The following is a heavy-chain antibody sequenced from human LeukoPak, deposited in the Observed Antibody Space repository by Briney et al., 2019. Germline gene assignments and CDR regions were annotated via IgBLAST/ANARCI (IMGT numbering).Heavy chain of an antibody. CDR1: GFTFSDYY. J-gene: IGHJ6*03. CDR3: ARYYYDSSGYLYYYYMDV. D-gene: IGHD3-22*01. Sequence: SGGSLRLFRAASGFTFSDYYMSWNRQAPGKGLEWVSYISSSGSTIYYADSVKGRFTISRDNAKNSLYLQMNSLRAEDTAVYYCARYYYDSSGYLYYYYMDVWGKGLTVTVSS. CDR2: ISSSGSTI. V-gene: IGHV3-11*04.